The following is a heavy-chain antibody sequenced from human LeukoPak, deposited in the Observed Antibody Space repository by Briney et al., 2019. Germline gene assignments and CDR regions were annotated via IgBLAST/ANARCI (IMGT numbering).Heavy chain of an antibody. CDR1: GFTFSSYA. J-gene: IGHJ4*02. V-gene: IGHV3-23*01. Sequence: GGSLRLSCAASGFTFSSYAMSWVRQAPGKGLEWVSAISGSGGSAYYADSVKGRFTISRDNSKNTLYLQMNSLRAEDTAVYYCAKDPIYSSGWWGAFYFDYWGQGTLVTVSS. CDR3: AKDPIYSSGWWGAFYFDY. CDR2: ISGSGGSA. D-gene: IGHD6-19*01.